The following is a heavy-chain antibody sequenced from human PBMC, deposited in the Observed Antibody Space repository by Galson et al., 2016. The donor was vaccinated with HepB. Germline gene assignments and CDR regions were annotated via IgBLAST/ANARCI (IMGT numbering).Heavy chain of an antibody. D-gene: IGHD3-10*01. CDR1: GFTFIPSA. J-gene: IGHJ5*02. Sequence: SVKVSCKASGFTFIPSAVQWVRQARGQRPEWIGWIALESGKTNYAQRFQERVNFTRDMSSRIVYMELSSLRFEATAVYSCASDGGLLGFGELFDRFDPWGPGTLVTVSS. V-gene: IGHV1-58*01. CDR2: IALESGKT. CDR3: ASDGGLLGFGELFDRFDP.